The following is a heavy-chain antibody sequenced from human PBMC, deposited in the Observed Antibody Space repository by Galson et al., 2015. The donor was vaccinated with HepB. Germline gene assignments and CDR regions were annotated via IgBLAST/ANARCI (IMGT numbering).Heavy chain of an antibody. V-gene: IGHV4-39*02. CDR1: GDSITSSSYY. CDR3: ARREGWELHFDY. J-gene: IGHJ4*02. D-gene: IGHD1-26*01. CDR2: LYYSVST. Sequence: ETLSLTCTVTGDSITSSSYYWGWIRQSPGKGLEWIGTLYYSVSTHYNPSLKSRVSISVDTSKNHLSLILNSMTVADTAIYYCARREGWELHFDYWGQGALVTVSS.